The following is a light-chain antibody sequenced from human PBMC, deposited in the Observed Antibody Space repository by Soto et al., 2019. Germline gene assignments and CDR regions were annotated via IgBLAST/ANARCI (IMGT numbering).Light chain of an antibody. CDR3: GTWESSRNWV. V-gene: IGLV1-51*01. CDR1: SSNIENNY. CDR2: DNL. Sequence: QSVLTQSPSVSAAPGQTVSISRSGTSSNIENNYVSWYQVLPKTAPKLLIYDNLKRPSGIPDRFSGSKSGTSATLVITGLQTGDEADYYCGTWESSRNWVFGGGTKLTVL. J-gene: IGLJ3*02.